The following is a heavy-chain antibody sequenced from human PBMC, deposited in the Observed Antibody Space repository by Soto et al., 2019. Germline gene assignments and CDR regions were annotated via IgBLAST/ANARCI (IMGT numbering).Heavy chain of an antibody. J-gene: IGHJ4*01. Sequence: PSETLSLTCTGSGGSISSSSYYGGWIRQPPGKGREWVGRIYYSGSTYYNPSLKSRVTISVDTSKNQFSLKLSPGAAADAAGYYSARHRRCCGIEARPLDYPGQGTPVTVSS. D-gene: IGHD6-6*01. CDR3: ARHRRCCGIEARPLDY. CDR1: GGSISSSSYY. V-gene: IGHV4-39*01. CDR2: IYYSGST.